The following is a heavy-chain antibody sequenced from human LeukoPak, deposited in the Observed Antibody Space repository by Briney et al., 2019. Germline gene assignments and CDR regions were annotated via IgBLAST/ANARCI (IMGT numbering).Heavy chain of an antibody. V-gene: IGHV3-74*01. J-gene: IGHJ5*02. Sequence: GGSLRLSCAASGFTFSSYWMHWVRQAPGKGLVWVSRINSDGSSTSYADSVKGRFTISRDNAKNTLYLQMNSLRAEDTAVYYCAKDPLADDNTAMVSWGQGTLVTVSS. CDR2: INSDGSST. CDR3: AKDPLADDNTAMVS. D-gene: IGHD5-18*01. CDR1: GFTFSSYW.